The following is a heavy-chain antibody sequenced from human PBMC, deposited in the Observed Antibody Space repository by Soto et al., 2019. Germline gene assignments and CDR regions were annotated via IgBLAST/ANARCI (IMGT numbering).Heavy chain of an antibody. Sequence: SETLSLTCAVYGGSFSGYYWRWIRQPPGKGLEWIEEINHSGSTNYNPSLKSRVTISVDTSKNQFSLKLSSVTAADTAVYYCARDRGITFGGVIVIREYYFDYWGQGTLVTVSS. CDR3: ARDRGITFGGVIVIREYYFDY. CDR1: GGSFSGYY. V-gene: IGHV4-34*01. D-gene: IGHD3-16*02. CDR2: INHSGST. J-gene: IGHJ4*02.